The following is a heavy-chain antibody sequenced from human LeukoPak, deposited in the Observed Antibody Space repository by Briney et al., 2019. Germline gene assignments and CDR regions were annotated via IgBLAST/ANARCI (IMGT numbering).Heavy chain of an antibody. CDR2: IYPGDSDT. J-gene: IGHJ4*02. CDR3: ARIIRNYDYVWGSYRHFDY. V-gene: IGHV5-51*01. D-gene: IGHD3-16*02. Sequence: GESLKISCKGSGYSFTSYWIGWVRQMPGKGLEWMGIIYPGDSDTRYSPSFQGQVTISADKSISTAYLQWSSLKASATAMYYCARIIRNYDYVWGSYRHFDYWGQGTLVTVSS. CDR1: GYSFTSYW.